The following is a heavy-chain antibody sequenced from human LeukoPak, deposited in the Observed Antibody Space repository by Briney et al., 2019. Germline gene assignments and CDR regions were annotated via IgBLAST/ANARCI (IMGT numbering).Heavy chain of an antibody. CDR3: AREPRLAVY. D-gene: IGHD6-19*01. CDR1: GLSFSGAW. CDR2: ISGSGNSI. J-gene: IGHJ4*02. Sequence: GGSLRLSCAASGLSFSGAWMTWVRQPPGKGLEFISYISGSGNSIVYADSVKGRFTISRDNAKNSLYLQMNSLRDEDTAVYYCAREPRLAVYWGQGTLVTVSS. V-gene: IGHV3-11*01.